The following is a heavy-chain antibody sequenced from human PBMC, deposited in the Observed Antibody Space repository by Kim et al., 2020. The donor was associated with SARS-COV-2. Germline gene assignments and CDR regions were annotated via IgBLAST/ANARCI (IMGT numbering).Heavy chain of an antibody. CDR3: ARGAGDLSGY. Sequence: IANYAQKFKGRVTITADKSTSTAYMELSSLRSEDTAVYYCARGAGDLSGYWGQGTLVTVSS. V-gene: IGHV1-69*04. CDR2: IA. D-gene: IGHD7-27*01. J-gene: IGHJ4*02.